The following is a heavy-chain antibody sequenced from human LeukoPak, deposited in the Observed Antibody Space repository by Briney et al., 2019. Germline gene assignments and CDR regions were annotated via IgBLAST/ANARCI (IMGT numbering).Heavy chain of an antibody. CDR3: ARRGPAPDAFDI. V-gene: IGHV1-69*05. CDR1: GGTFSSYA. Sequence: SVKVSCKASGGTFSSYAISWVRQAPGQGLEWMGGIIPIFGTANYAQKFQGRVTITTDESTSTAYMELSSLRSEDTAVYYCARRGPAPDAFDIWGQGTMVTVSS. CDR2: IIPIFGTA. J-gene: IGHJ3*02.